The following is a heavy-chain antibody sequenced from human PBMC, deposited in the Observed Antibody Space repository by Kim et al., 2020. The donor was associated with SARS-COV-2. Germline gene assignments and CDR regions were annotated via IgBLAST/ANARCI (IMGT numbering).Heavy chain of an antibody. Sequence: GGSLRLSCATSGFTFTNYVMNWVRQAPGKGLEWVSTMTGDGGTYYADSVRGRFTISRDNSKNTLYLQMSSLRAEDTAVYYCARYCAGTICYQGFDYWGRG. CDR3: ARYCAGTICYQGFDY. D-gene: IGHD2-8*02. J-gene: IGHJ4*02. CDR1: GFTFTNYV. CDR2: MTGDGGT. V-gene: IGHV3-23*01.